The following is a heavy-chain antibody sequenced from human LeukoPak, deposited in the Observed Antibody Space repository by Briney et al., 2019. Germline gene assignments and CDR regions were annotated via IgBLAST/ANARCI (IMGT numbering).Heavy chain of an antibody. V-gene: IGHV1-18*01. D-gene: IGHD2-2*01. CDR1: GYTFTIYG. J-gene: IGHJ6*04. CDR2: ISTYNGNT. CDR3: ARDREVLLCSSSTCYGSGMDV. Sequence: ASVTVSCKASGYTFTIYGISWARQAPGQGLEWMGWISTYNGNTKYAQNLQGRVTMTTDTSTSTAYMELRSLRSDDTAVYYCARDREVLLCSSSTCYGSGMDVWGKGTAVIVSS.